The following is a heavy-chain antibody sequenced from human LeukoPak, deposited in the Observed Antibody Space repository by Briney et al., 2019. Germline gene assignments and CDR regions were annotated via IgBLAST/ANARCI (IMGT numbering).Heavy chain of an antibody. D-gene: IGHD3-22*01. CDR3: AKETDNYYDSSGYLGDYFDY. V-gene: IGHV3-23*01. Sequence: GGSLRLSCAASGFTFSSYAMSWVRQAPGKGLEWVSAISGSGGSTYYADSVKGRFTISRDNSKNTLYLQMNSLRAEDTAVYYCAKETDNYYDSSGYLGDYFDYWGQGALVTVSS. CDR2: ISGSGGST. J-gene: IGHJ4*02. CDR1: GFTFSSYA.